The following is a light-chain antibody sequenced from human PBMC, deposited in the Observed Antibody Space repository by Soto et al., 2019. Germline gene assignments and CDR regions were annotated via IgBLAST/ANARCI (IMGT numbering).Light chain of an antibody. CDR2: GAS. CDR1: QSVSSN. V-gene: IGKV3-15*01. J-gene: IGKJ1*01. CDR3: QQYNKWPRT. Sequence: EIVMTQSPATLSVSPGERATLSCIASQSVSSNLAWYQQKPGQAPRLLIYGASTRATGIPARFSGSGSGTEFTLTISSLQSEDFAVYYCQQYNKWPRTFGQGTKVDIK.